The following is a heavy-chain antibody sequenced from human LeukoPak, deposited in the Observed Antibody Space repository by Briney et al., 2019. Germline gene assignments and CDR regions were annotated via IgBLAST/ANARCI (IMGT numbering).Heavy chain of an antibody. CDR2: IYYSGST. V-gene: IGHV4-59*08. J-gene: IGHJ5*02. D-gene: IGHD2-2*01. Sequence: SETLSLTCTVSGGSISSYYWSWIRQPPGKGLEWIGYIYYSGSTNYNPSLKSRVTISVDTSKNQFSLKLSSVTAADTAVYYCARWTGDIVVVPAARYNWFDPWGQGTLVTVSS. CDR3: ARWTGDIVVVPAARYNWFDP. CDR1: GGSISSYY.